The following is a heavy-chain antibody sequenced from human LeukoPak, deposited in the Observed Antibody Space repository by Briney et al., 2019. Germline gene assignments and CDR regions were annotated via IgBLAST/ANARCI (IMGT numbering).Heavy chain of an antibody. CDR2: INHSGST. CDR3: ARGRGFSSGWFYYFDY. J-gene: IGHJ4*02. CDR1: GGSFSAYY. D-gene: IGHD6-19*01. V-gene: IGHV4-34*01. Sequence: KPSETLSLTCVVYGGSFSAYYWNWIRQPPGKGLEWIGEINHSGSTNYKPSLKSRVTLSVDTSKNQFSLKLSSVTAADTAVYYCARGRGFSSGWFYYFDYWGQGTLVTVSS.